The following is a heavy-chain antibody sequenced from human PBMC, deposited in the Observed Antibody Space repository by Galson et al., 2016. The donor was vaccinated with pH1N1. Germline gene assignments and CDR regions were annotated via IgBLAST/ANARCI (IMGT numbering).Heavy chain of an antibody. V-gene: IGHV4-59*08. J-gene: IGHJ4*02. CDR3: ARVNYGWLDN. Sequence: TLSLTCRVSGDSISQYYWTWIRQPPGEGLEWIGYIFYTGNTNYNPSLKSRVTISLDTSKNQFSLRLTSVTAADTALYYCARVNYGWLDNWGQGSLVTVSS. D-gene: IGHD3-16*01. CDR2: IFYTGNT. CDR1: GDSISQYY.